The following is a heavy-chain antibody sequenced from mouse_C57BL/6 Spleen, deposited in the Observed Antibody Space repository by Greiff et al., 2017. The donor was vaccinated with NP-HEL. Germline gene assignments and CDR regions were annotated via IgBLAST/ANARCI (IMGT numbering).Heavy chain of an antibody. J-gene: IGHJ2*01. CDR3: ATAIYDGPLDY. Sequence: VQLQQSGAELVKPGASVKMSCKASGYTFTSYWITWVKQRPGQGLEWIGDIYPGSGSTNYNEKFKSKATLTVDTSSSTTYMQLSSLTSEYSAVYYCATAIYDGPLDYWGQGTTLTVSS. CDR2: IYPGSGST. CDR1: GYTFTSYW. D-gene: IGHD2-1*01. V-gene: IGHV1-55*01.